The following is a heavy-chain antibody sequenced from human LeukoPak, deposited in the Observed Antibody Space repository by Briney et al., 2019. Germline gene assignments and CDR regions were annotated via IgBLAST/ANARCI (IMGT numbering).Heavy chain of an antibody. Sequence: GGSLRLSCAASGFTFSSYGMHWVRQAPGKGLEWVAVISYDGSNKYYADSVKGRFTISRDNSKNTLYLQMNSLRAEDTAVYYCVKVKGRAILEAFDIWGQGTMVTVSS. CDR2: ISYDGSNK. V-gene: IGHV3-30*18. J-gene: IGHJ3*02. CDR3: VKVKGRAILEAFDI. D-gene: IGHD2-2*01. CDR1: GFTFSSYG.